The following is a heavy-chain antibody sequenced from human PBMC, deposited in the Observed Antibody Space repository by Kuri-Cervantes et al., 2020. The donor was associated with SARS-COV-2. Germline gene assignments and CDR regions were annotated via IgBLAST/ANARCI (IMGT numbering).Heavy chain of an antibody. CDR2: IYYSGST. CDR3: ARGPRVRGPNNWFDP. J-gene: IGHJ5*02. D-gene: IGHD3-10*01. CDR1: GGSISSYY. Sequence: GSLRLSCTVSGGSISSYYWSWIRQPPGKGLEWIGYIYYSGSTNYNPSLKSRVTISVDTSKNQFSLKLSSVTAADTAVYYCARGPRVRGPNNWFDPWGQGTLVTVSS. V-gene: IGHV4-59*12.